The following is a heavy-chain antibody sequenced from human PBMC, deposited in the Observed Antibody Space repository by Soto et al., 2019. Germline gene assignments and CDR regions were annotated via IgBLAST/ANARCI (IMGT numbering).Heavy chain of an antibody. Sequence: GESLKISCKGSGYSFTSYWISWVRQMPGKGLEWMGRIDPSDSYTNYSPSFQGHVTISADKSISTAYLQWSSLKASDTAMYYCARNPEYYYDSSGYYLYYFDYWGQGTLVTVSS. CDR1: GYSFTSYW. CDR3: ARNPEYYYDSSGYYLYYFDY. V-gene: IGHV5-10-1*01. D-gene: IGHD3-22*01. J-gene: IGHJ4*02. CDR2: IDPSDSYT.